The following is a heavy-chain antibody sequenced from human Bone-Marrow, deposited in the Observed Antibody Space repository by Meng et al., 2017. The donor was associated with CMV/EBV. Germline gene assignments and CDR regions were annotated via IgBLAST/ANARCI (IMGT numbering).Heavy chain of an antibody. Sequence: GESLKISCAASGFTFSDYYMSWIRQAPGKGLEWVSYISSSGSTIYYADSVKGRFTISRDNAKNSLYLQMNSLRAEDTAVYYWARLIGYCSSTSCYHYYGMDVWGQGTTVTVSS. D-gene: IGHD2-2*01. J-gene: IGHJ6*02. V-gene: IGHV3-11*04. CDR1: GFTFSDYY. CDR2: ISSSGSTI. CDR3: ARLIGYCSSTSCYHYYGMDV.